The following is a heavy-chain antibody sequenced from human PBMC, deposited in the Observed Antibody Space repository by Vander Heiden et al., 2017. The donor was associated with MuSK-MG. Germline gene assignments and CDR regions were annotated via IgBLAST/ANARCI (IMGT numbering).Heavy chain of an antibody. V-gene: IGHV4-59*01. Sequence: QVQLKESGPGLVKPSETLSLPCTVSGGSISNYYWSWIRQPPGKGLEWIGYGHHSGSTNYNPSLTSRVTISVDSSKNQFSLKLSSVTAADTAVYYCARVPAYCGGDCYPDWGQGTLVTVSS. D-gene: IGHD2-21*01. CDR2: GHHSGST. CDR3: ARVPAYCGGDCYPD. CDR1: GGSISNYY. J-gene: IGHJ4*02.